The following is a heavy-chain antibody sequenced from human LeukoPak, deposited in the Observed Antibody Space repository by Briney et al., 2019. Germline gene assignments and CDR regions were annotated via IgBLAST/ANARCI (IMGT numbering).Heavy chain of an antibody. CDR1: GGSFSGYY. V-gene: IGHV4-34*01. D-gene: IGHD3-22*01. CDR2: INHSGST. CDR3: ARGIVMAPFDP. J-gene: IGHJ5*02. Sequence: SETLSLTCAVYGGSFSGYYWSWIRQPPGKGLEWIGEINHSGSTNYNPSLKSRVTISVDTSKNQFSLKLSSVTAADTAVYYCARGIVMAPFDPWGQGTLVTVSS.